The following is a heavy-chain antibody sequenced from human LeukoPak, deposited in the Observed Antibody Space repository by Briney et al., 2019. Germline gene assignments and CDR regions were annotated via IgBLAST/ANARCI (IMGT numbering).Heavy chain of an antibody. V-gene: IGHV3-NL1*01. CDR3: ARAWGSGYDLYYFDY. Sequence: PGGSLRLSCAASGFTFSSYGMHWVRQAPGKGLEWVSVIYSGGSTYYADSVKGRFTISRDNSKNTLYLQMNSLRAEDTAVYYCARAWGSGYDLYYFDYWGQGTLVTVSS. CDR2: IYSGGST. D-gene: IGHD5-12*01. J-gene: IGHJ4*02. CDR1: GFTFSSYG.